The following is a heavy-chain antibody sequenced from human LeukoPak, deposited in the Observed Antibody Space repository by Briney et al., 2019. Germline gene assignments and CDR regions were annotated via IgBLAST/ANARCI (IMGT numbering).Heavy chain of an antibody. CDR1: GGSISSYS. CDR2: IYHSGST. CDR3: ARADFWSGYPKFDP. Sequence: PSETLSLTCSVSGGSISSYSWSWIRQPPGKGLEWIGSIYHSGSTYYNPSLKSRVTISVDTSKNQFSLKLSSVTAADTAVYYCARADFWSGYPKFDPWGQGTLVTASS. J-gene: IGHJ5*02. V-gene: IGHV4-38-2*02. D-gene: IGHD3-3*01.